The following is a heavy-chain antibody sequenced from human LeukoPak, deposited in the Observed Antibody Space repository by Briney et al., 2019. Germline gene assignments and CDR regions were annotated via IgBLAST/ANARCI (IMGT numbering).Heavy chain of an antibody. CDR1: GFTFSSYE. J-gene: IGHJ6*02. V-gene: IGHV3-48*03. Sequence: GGSLRLSCAASGFTFSSYEMNWVRQAPGKGLEWVSYISSSGSTIYYADSVKGRFTISRDNAKNSLYLQMNSLRAEDTAVYYCARDSRIAVADSYYYYGMDVWGQGATVTVSS. CDR2: ISSSGSTI. D-gene: IGHD6-19*01. CDR3: ARDSRIAVADSYYYYGMDV.